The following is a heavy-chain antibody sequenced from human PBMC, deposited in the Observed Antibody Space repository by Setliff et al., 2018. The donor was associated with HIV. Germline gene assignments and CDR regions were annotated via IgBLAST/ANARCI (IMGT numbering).Heavy chain of an antibody. CDR2: IYISAATT. CDR1: DGSISSYY. D-gene: IGHD6-19*01. CDR3: ARGTRAVVGTWFDP. J-gene: IGHJ5*02. Sequence: SETLSLTCTVSDGSISSYYWSWIRQPAGKGLEWIGRIYISAATTNYNPSLKSRVSMSVDTSKNQFSLKLSSVTAADTAVYYCARGTRAVVGTWFDPWGQGSLVTVSS. V-gene: IGHV4-4*07.